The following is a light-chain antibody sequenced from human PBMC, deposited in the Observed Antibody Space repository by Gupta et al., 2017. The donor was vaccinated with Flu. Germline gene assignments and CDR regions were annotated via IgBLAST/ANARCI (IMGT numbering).Light chain of an antibody. Sequence: DIQMTQSPSTLSASVGDRVTITCRASQSVDDWLAWYQQKPGRAPKLLIYKASNLERGVPPRFSGSGSGAEFTLTISSLQPDDFTTYYCQQYNNYPWTFGQGTKVEI. CDR2: KAS. J-gene: IGKJ1*01. CDR3: QQYNNYPWT. V-gene: IGKV1-5*03. CDR1: QSVDDW.